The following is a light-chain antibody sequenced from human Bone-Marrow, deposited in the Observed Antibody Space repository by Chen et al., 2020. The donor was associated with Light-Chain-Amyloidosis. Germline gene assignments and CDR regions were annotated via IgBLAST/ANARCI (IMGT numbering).Light chain of an antibody. CDR3: QSADSRGTYPEAI. CDR2: EDS. Sequence: SYELTQPPSVSVSPGQTARITCSGDALPKQYAYLYQQKPGQAPGLVIYEDSERPSGIPERFSGCSSGTTVPLTITGVRVEDEADYYCQSADSRGTYPEAIFGRGTKLPVL. CDR1: ALPKQY. J-gene: IGLJ2*01. V-gene: IGLV3-25*03.